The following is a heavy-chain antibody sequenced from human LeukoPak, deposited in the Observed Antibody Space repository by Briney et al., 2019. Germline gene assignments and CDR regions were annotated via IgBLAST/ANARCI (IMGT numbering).Heavy chain of an antibody. CDR3: ARSLYLDRPMGL. V-gene: IGHV3-7*01. Sequence: GGSLRLSCAASGFTFSSYSMSWVRQAPGKGLEWVANIKQDGSEKYYVDSVKGRFTISRDNAKNSLYLQMNSLTVEDTAVYYCARSLYLDRPMGLWGQGTLVTVSS. CDR1: GFTFSSYS. J-gene: IGHJ4*02. CDR2: IKQDGSEK. D-gene: IGHD1-20*01.